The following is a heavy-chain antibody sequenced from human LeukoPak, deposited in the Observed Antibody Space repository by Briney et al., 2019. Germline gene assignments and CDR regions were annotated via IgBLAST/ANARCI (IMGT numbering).Heavy chain of an antibody. J-gene: IGHJ4*02. Sequence: PGGSLRLSCAASGFTFSSYSMNWVRQAPGKGLEWVSYISSSSTIYYADSVKGRFTISRDNAKNSLYLQMNSLRAEDTAVYYCAGDRDGIVGATDFDYWGQGTLVTVSS. CDR1: GFTFSSYS. CDR3: AGDRDGIVGATDFDY. CDR2: ISSSSTI. V-gene: IGHV3-48*01. D-gene: IGHD1-26*01.